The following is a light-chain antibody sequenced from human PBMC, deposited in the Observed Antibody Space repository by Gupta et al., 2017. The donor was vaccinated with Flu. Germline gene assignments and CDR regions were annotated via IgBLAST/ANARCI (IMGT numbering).Light chain of an antibody. CDR3: QQYASSSRT. CDR1: QSISSRY. J-gene: IGKJ1*01. V-gene: IGKV3-20*01. Sequence: ERATLSCKASQSISSRYLAWYQQKRGQTPRLLIYGASITATGIPDRFSGRGSGTDFTLTISRLEPEDFAFYYCQQYASSSRTFGQGTKVEIK. CDR2: GAS.